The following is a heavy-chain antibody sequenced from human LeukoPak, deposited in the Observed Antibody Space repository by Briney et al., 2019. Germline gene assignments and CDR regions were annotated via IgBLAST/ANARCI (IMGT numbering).Heavy chain of an antibody. J-gene: IGHJ4*02. CDR3: AREEGGEVVATIGDY. CDR2: IYHSGST. CDR1: GGSISSSNW. Sequence: SETLSLTCAVSGGSISSSNWWSWVRQPPGKGLEWIGEIYHSGSTNYNPSLKSRVTISVDKSKNQFSLKLSSVTAADTAVYYCAREEGGEVVATIGDYWGQGTLVTVSS. D-gene: IGHD5-12*01. V-gene: IGHV4-4*02.